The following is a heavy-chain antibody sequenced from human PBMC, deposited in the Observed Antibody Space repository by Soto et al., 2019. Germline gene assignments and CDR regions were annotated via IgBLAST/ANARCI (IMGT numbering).Heavy chain of an antibody. CDR1: GFTFSGYA. V-gene: IGHV3-23*01. CDR2: ISGSGVST. J-gene: IGHJ4*02. Sequence: PGGSLRLSCAASGFTFSGYAMSWVRQAPGKGLEWVSAISGSGVSTYYADSVKGRFTISRDNSKNTLYLQMNSLRAEDTAVYYCAKENGYSSSWFEFDYWGQGTLVTVSS. D-gene: IGHD6-13*01. CDR3: AKENGYSSSWFEFDY.